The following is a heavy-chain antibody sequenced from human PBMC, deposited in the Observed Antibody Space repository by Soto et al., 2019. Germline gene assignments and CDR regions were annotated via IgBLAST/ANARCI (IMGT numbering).Heavy chain of an antibody. J-gene: IGHJ4*02. D-gene: IGHD6-19*01. CDR1: GFTFSSYG. CDR2: ISFDGANK. Sequence: QVQLVESGGGVVQPGRSLRLSCGASGFTFSSYGMHWVRQAPGRGLEWVAVISFDGANKYYAESVKGRFIISRDNSNHTLFLQMSSLRTEDTAVYYCLKEYRPSSSGAWFPKNFDDWGQGTLITVSA. V-gene: IGHV3-30*18. CDR3: LKEYRPSSSGAWFPKNFDD.